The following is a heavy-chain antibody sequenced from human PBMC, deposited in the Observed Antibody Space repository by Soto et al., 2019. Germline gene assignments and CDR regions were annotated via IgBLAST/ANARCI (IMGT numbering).Heavy chain of an antibody. V-gene: IGHV4-34*01. CDR2: INHSGST. Sequence: PWETLSLTCAAYGGSFSGYYWSWIRQPPGKGLEWIGEINHSGSTNYNPSLKSRVTISVDTSKNQFYLKLSSVSAADTAVYYCARQKRFLEWAYYYGMDVWGQGTTVTVSS. CDR3: ARQKRFLEWAYYYGMDV. D-gene: IGHD3-3*01. J-gene: IGHJ6*02. CDR1: GGSFSGYY.